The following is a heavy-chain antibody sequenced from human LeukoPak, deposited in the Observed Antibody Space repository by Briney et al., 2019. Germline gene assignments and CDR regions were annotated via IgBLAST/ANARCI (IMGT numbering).Heavy chain of an antibody. J-gene: IGHJ3*02. CDR1: GGSISSSSYY. CDR2: IYYSGST. CDR3: ARAGIAAAGLDAFDI. Sequence: SETLSLTCTVSGGSISSSSYYWGWIRQPPGKGLEWIGSIYYSGSTYYNPSLKSRVTISVDTSKNQFSLKLSSVTAADTAAYYCARAGIAAAGLDAFDIWGQGTMVTVSS. V-gene: IGHV4-39*07. D-gene: IGHD6-13*01.